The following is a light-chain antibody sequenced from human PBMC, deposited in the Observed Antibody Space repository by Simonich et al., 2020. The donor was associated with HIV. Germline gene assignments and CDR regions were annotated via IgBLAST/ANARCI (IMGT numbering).Light chain of an antibody. J-gene: IGKJ4*01. CDR1: QSISSA. V-gene: IGKV1D-13*01. Sequence: IQMTQSPSTLSASVGDRVTITCRASQSISSALAWYQQKPGKAPKLLIYDASSLESGVPSRFSGSGSGTDFTLTITSLQSEDFARYSCQQYNKWPLTFGGGTKVEIK. CDR2: DAS. CDR3: QQYNKWPLT.